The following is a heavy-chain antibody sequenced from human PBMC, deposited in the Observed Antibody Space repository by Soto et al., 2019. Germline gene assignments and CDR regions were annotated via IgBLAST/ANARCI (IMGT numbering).Heavy chain of an antibody. D-gene: IGHD1-1*01. CDR3: ARGRYGDY. CDR2: ISAHNGKT. Sequence: QVHLVQSGAEVKKPAASVKVSCKSSGYTFTSYGITRMRQAPGQGLEWLGWISAHNGKTDYAQKLQGRVTVTRDTSTNTAYMELRSLRSDDTAVYYCARGRYGDYWGQGALVTVSS. CDR1: GYTFTSYG. J-gene: IGHJ4*02. V-gene: IGHV1-18*01.